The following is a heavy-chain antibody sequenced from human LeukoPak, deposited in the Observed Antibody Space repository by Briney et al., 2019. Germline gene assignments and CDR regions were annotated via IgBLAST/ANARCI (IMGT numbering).Heavy chain of an antibody. CDR3: ARAEAGYDYVGYYFDY. V-gene: IGHV4-61*01. CDR2: IYYSGST. J-gene: IGHJ4*02. CDR1: GGSVSSGSYY. D-gene: IGHD5-12*01. Sequence: PSETLSLTCTVSGGSVSSGSYYWSWIRQPPGKGLEWIGYIYYSGSTNYNPSLKSRVTISVDTSKNQFSLKLSSVTAADTAVYYCARAEAGYDYVGYYFDYRGQGTLVTVSS.